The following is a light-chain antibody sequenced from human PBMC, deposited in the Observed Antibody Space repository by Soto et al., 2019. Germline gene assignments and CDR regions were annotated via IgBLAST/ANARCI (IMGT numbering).Light chain of an antibody. V-gene: IGKV1-6*01. CDR2: AAS. CDR3: LQDYNYPLT. J-gene: IGKJ3*01. CDR1: QDIGND. Sequence: AIQMTQSPSSLSASVGDRVTITCRASQDIGNDLGWYQHKPGKAPKLLIYAASRLQSGVPSRFSRSGSGTDFTLTISSLQPEDFATYYCLQDYNYPLTFGPGTKVNIK.